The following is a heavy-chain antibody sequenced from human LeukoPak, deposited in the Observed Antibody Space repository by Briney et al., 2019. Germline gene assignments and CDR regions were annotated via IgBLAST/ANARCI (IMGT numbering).Heavy chain of an antibody. CDR1: KFTFSNYA. Sequence: GGSLRLSCTASKFTFSNYAMSWVRQAPGKGLEWVSVISGSGGSTYYADSVKGRFTISRDNAKNTLYLQMNSLTAEDTAVYYCTRGVWWIDSWGQGTLVTVSS. CDR2: ISGSGGST. V-gene: IGHV3-23*01. J-gene: IGHJ4*02. CDR3: TRGVWWIDS. D-gene: IGHD1-26*01.